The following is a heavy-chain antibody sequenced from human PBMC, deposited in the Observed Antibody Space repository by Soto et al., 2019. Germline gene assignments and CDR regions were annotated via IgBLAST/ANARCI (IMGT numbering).Heavy chain of an antibody. CDR3: ARDISGYYEFDY. CDR2: ISAYNGNT. CDR1: GYTFTSNG. Sequence: SVKVTCKDSGYTFTSNGSRWVRQAPGQGLEWMGWISAYNGNTNYAQKLQGRVTMTTDTSTSTAYMELRSLRSDDTAVYYCARDISGYYEFDYWGQGTLVTVSS. J-gene: IGHJ4*02. D-gene: IGHD3-3*01. V-gene: IGHV1-18*01.